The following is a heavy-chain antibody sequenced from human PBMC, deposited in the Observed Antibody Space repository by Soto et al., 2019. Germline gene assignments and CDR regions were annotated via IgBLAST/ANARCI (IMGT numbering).Heavy chain of an antibody. CDR2: IRSKANSYAT. J-gene: IGHJ3*02. CDR1: GFTFSGSA. D-gene: IGHD2-8*02. Sequence: EVQLVESGGGLVQPGGSLKLSCAASGFTFSGSAMHWVRQASGKGLEWVGRIRSKANSYATAYAASVKGRFTISRDDSKNTAYLQMNSLKTEDTAVYYCTIGIWWTVTGAAFDIWGQGTMVTVSS. V-gene: IGHV3-73*01. CDR3: TIGIWWTVTGAAFDI.